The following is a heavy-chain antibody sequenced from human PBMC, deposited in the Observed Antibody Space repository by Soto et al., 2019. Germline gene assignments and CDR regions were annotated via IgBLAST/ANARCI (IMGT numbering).Heavy chain of an antibody. Sequence: QVQLQESGPGLVKPSETLSLTCTVSGGSISPYYWSWMRQPPGKGLEWIGYVYYSGNTNYNPSLQSRVTISVDTSRNPFSLNLSSATAADTAVYYGARKGAAASYAHYYMDVWGRGTTVTVSS. D-gene: IGHD6-13*01. CDR1: GGSISPYY. V-gene: IGHV4-59*01. J-gene: IGHJ6*03. CDR3: ARKGAAASYAHYYMDV. CDR2: VYYSGNT.